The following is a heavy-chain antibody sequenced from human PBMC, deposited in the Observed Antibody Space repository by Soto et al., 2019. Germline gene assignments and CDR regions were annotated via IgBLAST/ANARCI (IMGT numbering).Heavy chain of an antibody. Sequence: EVQQVESGGGLVQPGGSLKLSCAASGFTFSGSTIHWVRQTSGKGLEWVGRIPSKTNTYATAYAASVKGRFTISRDDSKNTAYLQMNSLKTEDTAVYYCTRQHLDVPVASAIDYWGQGTLVTVSS. J-gene: IGHJ4*02. D-gene: IGHD6-19*01. V-gene: IGHV3-73*02. CDR3: TRQHLDVPVASAIDY. CDR2: IPSKTNTYAT. CDR1: GFTFSGST.